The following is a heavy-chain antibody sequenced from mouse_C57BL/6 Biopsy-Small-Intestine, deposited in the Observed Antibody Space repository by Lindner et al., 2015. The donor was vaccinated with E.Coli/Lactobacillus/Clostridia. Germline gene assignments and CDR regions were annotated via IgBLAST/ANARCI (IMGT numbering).Heavy chain of an antibody. J-gene: IGHJ4*01. Sequence: VQLQESGPELVKPGASVKISCKASGYSFTGYYMNWVKQSPEKSLEWIGEINPSTGGTTYNQKFKAKATLTVDKSSSTAYMQLKSLTSEDSAVYYCARGRLRRAMDYWGQGTSVTVSS. D-gene: IGHD2-4*01. V-gene: IGHV1-42*01. CDR3: ARGRLRRAMDY. CDR1: GYSFTGYY. CDR2: INPSTGGT.